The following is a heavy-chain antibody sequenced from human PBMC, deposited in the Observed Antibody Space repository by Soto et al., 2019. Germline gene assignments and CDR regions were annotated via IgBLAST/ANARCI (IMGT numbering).Heavy chain of an antibody. CDR3: AREYGGSWNFDL. J-gene: IGHJ2*01. V-gene: IGHV4-30-4*08. D-gene: IGHD4-17*01. Sequence: SETLSLTCTVSGGSISSRDFYWGWIRQPPGKGLEWIGYSSYSGSTYYNTSLSGRVTVSVDTSKNQLSLKLTSVTATDTAVYYFAREYGGSWNFDLWGRGTLVTVSS. CDR1: GGSISSRDFY. CDR2: SSYSGST.